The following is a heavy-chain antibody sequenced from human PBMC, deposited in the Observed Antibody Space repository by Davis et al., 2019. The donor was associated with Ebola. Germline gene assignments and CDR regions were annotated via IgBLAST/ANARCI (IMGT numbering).Heavy chain of an antibody. D-gene: IGHD3-22*01. CDR1: GGTFSSYA. CDR2: IIPIFGTA. Sequence: SVKVSCKASGGTFSSYAISWVRQAPGQGLEWMGGIIPIFGTANYAQKFQGRVTITADESTSTAYMELSSLRSEDTAVYYCARAPYYYDSSGYYEPFDYWGQGTLVTVSS. V-gene: IGHV1-69*13. J-gene: IGHJ4*02. CDR3: ARAPYYYDSSGYYEPFDY.